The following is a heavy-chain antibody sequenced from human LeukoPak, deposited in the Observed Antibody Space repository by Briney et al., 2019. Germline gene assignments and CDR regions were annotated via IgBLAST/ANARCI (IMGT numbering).Heavy chain of an antibody. CDR2: ISGSGGST. CDR1: GFTFSSYA. J-gene: IGHJ3*02. D-gene: IGHD3-10*01. Sequence: GGSLRLSCAASGFTFSSYAMSWVRQAPGKGLEWVSAISGSGGSTYYADSVKGRFTISRDNSKNTLYLQMNSLRAEDTAVYYRSKDLGWVRGVNEAFDIWGQGTMVTVSS. CDR3: SKDLGWVRGVNEAFDI. V-gene: IGHV3-23*01.